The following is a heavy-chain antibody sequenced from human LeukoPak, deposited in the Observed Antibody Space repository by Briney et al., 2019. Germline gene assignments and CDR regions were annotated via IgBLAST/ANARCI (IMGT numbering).Heavy chain of an antibody. CDR1: GFTFSNYV. CDR3: TKEDPRAGAIFDY. Sequence: GGSLRLSCAPSGFTFSNYVMHWVRQAPGKGLEWVSAIGNGGDNTHYANSVKGRFTISRDNSKNTLYLQMNSLRVEDTAIYYCTKEDPRAGAIFDYWGQGTLVTVSS. J-gene: IGHJ4*02. D-gene: IGHD3-10*01. CDR2: IGNGGDNT. V-gene: IGHV3-23*01.